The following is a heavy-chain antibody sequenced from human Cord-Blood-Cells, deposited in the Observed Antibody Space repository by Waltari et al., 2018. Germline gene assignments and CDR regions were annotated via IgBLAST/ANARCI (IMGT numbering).Heavy chain of an antibody. D-gene: IGHD5-18*01. Sequence: EVQLVESGGGLVKPGGSLRPSCAALGCTLRTYISTWVRQAAGKGLEVVSSISSSSSYIYYADSVKGRFTISRDNAKNSLYLQMNSLRAEDTAVYYCARVGIPAYFDYWGQGTLVTVSS. CDR1: GCTLRTYI. V-gene: IGHV3-21*01. CDR2: ISSSSSYI. J-gene: IGHJ4*02. CDR3: ARVGIPAYFDY.